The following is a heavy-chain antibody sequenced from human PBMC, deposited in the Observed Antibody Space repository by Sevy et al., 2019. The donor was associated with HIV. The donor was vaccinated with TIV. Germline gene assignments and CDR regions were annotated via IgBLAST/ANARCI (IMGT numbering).Heavy chain of an antibody. D-gene: IGHD1-26*01. Sequence: SETLSLTCAVSGYSISSGYYWGWIRQPPGKWLEWIGSIYHSGSTYYNPSLKSRVTISVDTSKNQFSLKLSSVTAADTAVYYCARRSVDGSRYYWGQGTLVTVSS. CDR2: IYHSGST. CDR1: GYSISSGYY. CDR3: ARRSVDGSRYY. J-gene: IGHJ4*02. V-gene: IGHV4-38-2*01.